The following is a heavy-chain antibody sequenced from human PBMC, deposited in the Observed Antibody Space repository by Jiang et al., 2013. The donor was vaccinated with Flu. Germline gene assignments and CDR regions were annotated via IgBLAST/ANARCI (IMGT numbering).Heavy chain of an antibody. J-gene: IGHJ4*02. V-gene: IGHV1-46*01. CDR2: ITPSGGST. D-gene: IGHD5-24*01. CDR3: ARGSQDGYNNDLFDY. Sequence: GAEVKKPGASVKVSCKASGYTFTNYYMHWVRQVPGQGLEWMGIITPSGGSTSFAQKFQGRVTMTRDTSTSTVYMEVSSLRSEDTAVYYCARGSQDGYNNDLFDYWGQGTLVTVSS. CDR1: GYTFTNYY.